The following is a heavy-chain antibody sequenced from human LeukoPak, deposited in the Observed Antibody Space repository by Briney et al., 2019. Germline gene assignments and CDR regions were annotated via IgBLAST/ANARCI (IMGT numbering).Heavy chain of an antibody. Sequence: ASETVSCKASGYTFTSYAMHWVRQAPGQRLEWMGWINDGNGNTKYSQKFQGRVTITRDTSASTAYMELSSLRSEDTAVYYCASITMVRGVIGYYFDYWGQGTLVSVSS. D-gene: IGHD3-10*01. V-gene: IGHV1-3*01. CDR1: GYTFTSYA. CDR2: INDGNGNT. J-gene: IGHJ4*02. CDR3: ASITMVRGVIGYYFDY.